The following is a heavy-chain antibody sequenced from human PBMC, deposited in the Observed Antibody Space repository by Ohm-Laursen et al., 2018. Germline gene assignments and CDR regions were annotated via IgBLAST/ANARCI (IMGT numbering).Heavy chain of an antibody. CDR1: GYTFTSYG. Sequence: ASVKVSCKASGYTFTSYGISWVRQAPGQGLEWMGWISVYNGNTNYAQRLQGRVTMTIDTSTSTAYMDLRSLTSDDTAVYYCARRYNSREFDPWGQGTLVTVSS. CDR2: ISVYNGNT. J-gene: IGHJ5*02. D-gene: IGHD6-13*01. V-gene: IGHV1-18*01. CDR3: ARRYNSREFDP.